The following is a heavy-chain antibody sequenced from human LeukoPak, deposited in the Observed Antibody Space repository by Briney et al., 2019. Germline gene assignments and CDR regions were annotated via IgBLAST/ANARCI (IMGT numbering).Heavy chain of an antibody. CDR3: ARDRPYYDYVWGTHGAFDI. D-gene: IGHD3-16*01. CDR1: GFTFSSYS. Sequence: GGSLRLSCAASGFTFSSYSMNWVRQAPGKGLEWVSSISSSISYIYYADSVKGRFTISRDNAKNSLYLQMNSLRAEDTAVYYCARDRPYYDYVWGTHGAFDIWGQGTMVTVSS. V-gene: IGHV3-21*01. CDR2: ISSSISYI. J-gene: IGHJ3*02.